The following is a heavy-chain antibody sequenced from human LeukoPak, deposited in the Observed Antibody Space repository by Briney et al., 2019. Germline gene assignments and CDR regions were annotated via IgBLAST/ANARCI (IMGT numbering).Heavy chain of an antibody. CDR3: ARARYNWNQIDY. D-gene: IGHD1-20*01. CDR2: ISAYNGNT. Sequence: GASVKVSCKASGYTFSSYGISWVRQAPGQGLEWMGWISAYNGNTNYAQKVQGRVTMTTDTSTSTAYMEVKSLRSDDTAVYYCARARYNWNQIDYWGQGTLVTVSS. V-gene: IGHV1-18*01. J-gene: IGHJ4*02. CDR1: GYTFSSYG.